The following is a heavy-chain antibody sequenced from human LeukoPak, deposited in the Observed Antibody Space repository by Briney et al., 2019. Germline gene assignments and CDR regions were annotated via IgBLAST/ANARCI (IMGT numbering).Heavy chain of an antibody. D-gene: IGHD3-3*01. V-gene: IGHV4-34*01. CDR2: INHSGST. Sequence: PSETLSLTCAVYGGSFSGYYWSWVRQPPGKGLEWIGEINHSGSTNYNPSLKSRVTISVETSKNQFSLKLSSVTAADTAVYYCARGRITYYDFWRRNWFDPWGQGTLVTVSS. CDR3: ARGRITYYDFWRRNWFDP. J-gene: IGHJ5*02. CDR1: GGSFSGYY.